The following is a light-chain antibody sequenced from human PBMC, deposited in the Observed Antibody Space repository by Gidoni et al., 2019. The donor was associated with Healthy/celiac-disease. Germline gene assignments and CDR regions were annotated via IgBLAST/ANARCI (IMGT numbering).Light chain of an antibody. Sequence: QAGLTQPPSVSKGLRQTATLTCTGNSNNVGNQVAARLQQHQGHPPQLLSYRNNNRPSGISERLSASRSGNTASLTITGLQPEDEADYYCSAWDSSLSAWVFGGGTKLTVL. CDR2: RNN. CDR1: SNNVGNQV. J-gene: IGLJ3*02. CDR3: SAWDSSLSAWV. V-gene: IGLV10-54*01.